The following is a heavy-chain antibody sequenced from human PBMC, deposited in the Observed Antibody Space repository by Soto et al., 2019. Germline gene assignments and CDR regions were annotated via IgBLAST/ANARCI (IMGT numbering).Heavy chain of an antibody. D-gene: IGHD1-7*01. V-gene: IGHV3-11*06. CDR3: AKGEGYRWNYEFDP. Sequence: GGSLRLSCSASGFTFSDYYMSWIRQAPGKGLEWVSYISGDSVYTNYGDSVTGRFTISRDNAKNSLYLQMNSLRAEDTAVYYCAKGEGYRWNYEFDPWGQGTLVTVSS. CDR1: GFTFSDYY. CDR2: ISGDSVYT. J-gene: IGHJ5*02.